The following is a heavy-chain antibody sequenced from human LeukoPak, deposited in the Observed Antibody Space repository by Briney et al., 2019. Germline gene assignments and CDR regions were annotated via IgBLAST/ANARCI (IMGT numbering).Heavy chain of an antibody. CDR2: IYYSGST. CDR3: AREPDYDYVWGSYRYTSGDY. V-gene: IGHV4-59*12. J-gene: IGHJ4*02. CDR1: GGSISSYY. D-gene: IGHD3-16*02. Sequence: SETLSLTCTVSGGSISSYYWSWIRQPPGKGLEWIGYIYYSGSTNYNPSLKSRVTISVDTSKNQFSLKLSSVTAADTAVYYCAREPDYDYVWGSYRYTSGDYWGQGTLVTVSS.